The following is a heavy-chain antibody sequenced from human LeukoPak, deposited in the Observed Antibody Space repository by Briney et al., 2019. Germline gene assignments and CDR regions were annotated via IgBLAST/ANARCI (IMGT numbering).Heavy chain of an antibody. CDR3: ARGPSITIFWNRRYNWFDP. V-gene: IGHV3-48*01. J-gene: IGHJ5*02. D-gene: IGHD3-9*01. CDR2: ISSSSSTI. Sequence: GGSLRLSCAASGFTFSSYSMNWVRQAPGKGLEWVSYISSSSSTIYYADSVKGRFTISRDNAKNSLYLQMNSLRAEDTAVYYCARGPSITIFWNRRYNWFDPWGQGTLVTVSS. CDR1: GFTFSSYS.